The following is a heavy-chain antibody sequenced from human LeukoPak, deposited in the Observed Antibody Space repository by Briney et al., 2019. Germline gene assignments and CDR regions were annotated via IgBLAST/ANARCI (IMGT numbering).Heavy chain of an antibody. J-gene: IGHJ4*02. Sequence: SETLSLTCSVSGGSISNNYWSWIRQSPERGLEWIGYIHSSGSTDYNPSFKSRVVVSVDTSKNQFSLKLYSVTAADTAVYYCARHGLKLVGASTIYFDNWGQGTLVTVSS. CDR3: ARHGLKLVGASTIYFDN. D-gene: IGHD1-26*01. V-gene: IGHV4-59*08. CDR2: IHSSGST. CDR1: GGSISNNY.